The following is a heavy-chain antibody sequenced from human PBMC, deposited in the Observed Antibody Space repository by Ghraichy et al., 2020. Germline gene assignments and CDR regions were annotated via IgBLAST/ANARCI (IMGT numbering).Heavy chain of an antibody. CDR2: IYYSGST. D-gene: IGHD6-19*01. CDR3: ARVIAVAGSFDY. J-gene: IGHJ4*02. V-gene: IGHV4-59*01. Sequence: SETLSLTYTVSGGSISSYYWSWIRQPPGKGLEWIGYIYYSGSTNYNPSLKSRVTISVDTSKNQFSLKLSSVTAADTAVYYCARVIAVAGSFDYWGQGTLVTVSS. CDR1: GGSISSYY.